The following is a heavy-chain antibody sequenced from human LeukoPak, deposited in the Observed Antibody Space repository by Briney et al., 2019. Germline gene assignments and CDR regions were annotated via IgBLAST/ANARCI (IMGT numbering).Heavy chain of an antibody. V-gene: IGHV4-39*07. Sequence: SETLSLTCTVSGGSISSSSYYWGWIRQPPGKGLEWIGNIFYSGSTYYNPSLKSRVTISVDTSKNQFSLKLSSVTAADTAVYYCARVAPLRFLEWWRTYYYYMDVWGKGTTVTVSS. J-gene: IGHJ6*03. D-gene: IGHD3-3*01. CDR3: ARVAPLRFLEWWRTYYYYMDV. CDR1: GGSISSSSYY. CDR2: IFYSGST.